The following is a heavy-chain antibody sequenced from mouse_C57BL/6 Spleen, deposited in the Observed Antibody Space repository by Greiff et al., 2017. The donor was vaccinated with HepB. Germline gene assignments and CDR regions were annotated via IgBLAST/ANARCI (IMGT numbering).Heavy chain of an antibody. J-gene: IGHJ1*03. CDR2: ISGGGGNT. Sequence: EVHLVESGGGLVKPGGSLKLSCAASGFTFSSYTMSWVRQTPEKRLEWVATISGGGGNTYYPDSVKGRFTISRDNAKNTLYLQMSSLRSEDTALYYCARHKTVAPYFDVWGTGTTVTVSS. V-gene: IGHV5-9*01. D-gene: IGHD1-1*01. CDR1: GFTFSSYT. CDR3: ARHKTVAPYFDV.